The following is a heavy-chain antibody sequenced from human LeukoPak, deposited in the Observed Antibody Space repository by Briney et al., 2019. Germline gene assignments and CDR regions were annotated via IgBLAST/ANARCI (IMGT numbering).Heavy chain of an antibody. CDR2: IYYSGST. Sequence: RPSETLSLTCTVSGGSISSYYWSWIRPPPGKGLEWIGYIYYSGSTNYNPSLKSRVTISVDTSKNQFSLKLSSVTAADTAVYYCAATRAYYDILTGYYTDYFDYWGQGTLVTVSS. V-gene: IGHV4-59*01. D-gene: IGHD3-9*01. CDR1: GGSISSYY. J-gene: IGHJ4*02. CDR3: AATRAYYDILTGYYTDYFDY.